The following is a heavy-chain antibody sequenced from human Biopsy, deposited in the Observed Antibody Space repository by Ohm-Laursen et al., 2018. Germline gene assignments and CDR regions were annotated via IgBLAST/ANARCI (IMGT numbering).Heavy chain of an antibody. V-gene: IGHV4-39*01. D-gene: IGHD3-22*01. CDR3: ARDYDTSGYYYVS. CDR1: GGSISNNNYY. J-gene: IGHJ5*02. Sequence: TLSLTRPVSGGSISNNNYYWGWIRQPPGKGLEWIGSIFYRGGTHYKPSLKSRVNISVDTSKNQFSLKLNSVTAADTAVYYCARDYDTSGYYYVSWGQGTLVTVSS. CDR2: IFYRGGT.